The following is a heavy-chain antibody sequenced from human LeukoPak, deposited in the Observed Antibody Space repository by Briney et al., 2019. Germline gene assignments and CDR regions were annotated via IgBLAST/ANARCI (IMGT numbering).Heavy chain of an antibody. CDR3: AELGITMIGGV. CDR1: GFTFSGYG. D-gene: IGHD3-10*02. Sequence: GGSLRLSCAASGFTFSGYGMHWVRQAPGKGLEWVAFIRNGGSNKFYADSVKGRFTISRDNSKNTLDLQMNSLRAEDTAVYYCAELGITMIGGVWGKGPTVTISS. J-gene: IGHJ6*04. CDR2: IRNGGSNK. V-gene: IGHV3-30*02.